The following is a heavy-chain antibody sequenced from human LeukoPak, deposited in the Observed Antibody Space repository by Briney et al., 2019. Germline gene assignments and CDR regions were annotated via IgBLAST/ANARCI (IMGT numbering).Heavy chain of an antibody. Sequence: PGRSLRLSCAASGFTFSSYAMHWARQAPGKGLEWVAVISYDGSNKYYADSVKGRFTISRDNSKNTLYLQMNSLRAEDTAVYYCARGCYSSSWSFDYWGQGTLVTVSS. J-gene: IGHJ4*02. V-gene: IGHV3-30-3*01. CDR2: ISYDGSNK. CDR3: ARGCYSSSWSFDY. CDR1: GFTFSSYA. D-gene: IGHD6-13*01.